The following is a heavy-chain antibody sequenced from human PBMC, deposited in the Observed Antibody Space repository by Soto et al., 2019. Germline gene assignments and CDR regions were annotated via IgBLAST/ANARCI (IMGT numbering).Heavy chain of an antibody. CDR2: ISGSGGST. V-gene: IGHV3-23*01. CDR3: ASGDFPMFDP. Sequence: EVQLLESGGGLVQPGGSLRLSCAASGFTFSSYAMSWVRQAPGKGLEWVSAISGSGGSTYYADSVKGRFTISRDNSKNTLYLQMHSLRSEDTAVYYCASGDFPMFDPWGQGTLVTVSS. J-gene: IGHJ5*02. D-gene: IGHD4-17*01. CDR1: GFTFSSYA.